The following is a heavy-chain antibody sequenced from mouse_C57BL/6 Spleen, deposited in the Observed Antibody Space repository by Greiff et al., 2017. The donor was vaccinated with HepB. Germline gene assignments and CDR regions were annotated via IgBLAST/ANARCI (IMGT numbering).Heavy chain of an antibody. CDR1: GYTFTSYW. CDR2: IDPSDSYN. Sequence: QVQLQQPGAELVMPGASVKLSCKASGYTFTSYWMHWVKQRPGQGLEWIGEIDPSDSYNNYNQKFKGKSTLTVDKSSSTAYMQLSSLTSEDSAVYYCARANSPYYYGSSYGYFDVWGTGTTVTVSS. D-gene: IGHD1-1*01. CDR3: ARANSPYYYGSSYGYFDV. J-gene: IGHJ1*03. V-gene: IGHV1-69*01.